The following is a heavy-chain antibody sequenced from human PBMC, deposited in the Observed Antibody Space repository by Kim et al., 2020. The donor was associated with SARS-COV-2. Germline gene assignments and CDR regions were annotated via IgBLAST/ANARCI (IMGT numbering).Heavy chain of an antibody. CDR1: GFTFSSYD. CDR3: ARAGYYYVSGSYYNYYYMDV. J-gene: IGHJ6*03. V-gene: IGHV3-13*01. Sequence: GGSLRLSCAASGFTFSSYDMHWVRQATGKGLEWVSAIGTAGDTYYPGSVKGRFTISRENAKNSLYLQMNSLRAGDTAVYYCARAGYYYVSGSYYNYYYMDVWGKGTTVTVSS. CDR2: IGTAGDT. D-gene: IGHD3-10*01.